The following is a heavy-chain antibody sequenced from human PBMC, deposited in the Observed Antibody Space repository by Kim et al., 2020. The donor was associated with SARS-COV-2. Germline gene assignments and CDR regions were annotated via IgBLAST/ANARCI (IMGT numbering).Heavy chain of an antibody. D-gene: IGHD2-15*01. CDR3: ARDRLVVVAATHYYYYGMDV. CDR1: GGSISSSSYY. V-gene: IGHV4-39*07. Sequence: SETLSLTCTVSGGSISSSSYYWGWIRQPPGKGLEWIGSIYYSGSTYYNPSLKSRVTISVDTSKNQFSLKLSSVTAADTAVYYCARDRLVVVAATHYYYYGMDVWGQGTTVTVSS. J-gene: IGHJ6*02. CDR2: IYYSGST.